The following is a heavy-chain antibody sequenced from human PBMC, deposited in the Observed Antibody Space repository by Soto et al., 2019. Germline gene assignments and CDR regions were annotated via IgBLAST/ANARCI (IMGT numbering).Heavy chain of an antibody. Sequence: GGSLRLSCAASGFTFSSYGMHWVRQAPGKGLEWVAVISYDGSNKYYADSVKGRFTISRDNSKNTLYLQMNSLRAEDTAVYYCAKQPSYYDISGNYYYYGMDVWGQGTTVTVSS. CDR2: ISYDGSNK. J-gene: IGHJ6*02. D-gene: IGHD3-22*01. CDR3: AKQPSYYDISGNYYYYGMDV. V-gene: IGHV3-30*18. CDR1: GFTFSSYG.